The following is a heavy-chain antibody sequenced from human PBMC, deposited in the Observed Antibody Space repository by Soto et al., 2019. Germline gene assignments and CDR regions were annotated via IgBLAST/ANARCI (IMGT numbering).Heavy chain of an antibody. D-gene: IGHD3-22*01. Sequence: ASVKVSCKASGYTFTSYGISWVRQAPGQGLEWMGWISAYNGNTNYAQKLQGRVTMTTDTSTSTAYMELRSLRSDDTAVYYCARDLGYYYDSSGHYQYWAFDYWGQGTLVTVSS. CDR3: ARDLGYYYDSSGHYQYWAFDY. CDR1: GYTFTSYG. CDR2: ISAYNGNT. J-gene: IGHJ4*02. V-gene: IGHV1-18*01.